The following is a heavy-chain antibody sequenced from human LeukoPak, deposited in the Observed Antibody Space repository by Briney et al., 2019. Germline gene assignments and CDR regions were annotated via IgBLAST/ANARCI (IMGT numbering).Heavy chain of an antibody. V-gene: IGHV1-24*01. CDR2: FDPEDGET. Sequence: ASVKVSCKVSGYTITELSMHWVRQAPGKGLEWMGGFDPEDGETIYAQKFQGRVTMTEDTSTDTAYMELSSLRSEDTAVYYCATGRSSWYGREYYFDYWGQGTLVTVSS. CDR3: ATGRSSWYGREYYFDY. J-gene: IGHJ4*02. CDR1: GYTITELS. D-gene: IGHD6-13*01.